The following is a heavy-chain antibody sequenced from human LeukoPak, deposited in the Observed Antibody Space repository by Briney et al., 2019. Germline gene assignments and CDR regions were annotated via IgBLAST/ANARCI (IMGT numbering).Heavy chain of an antibody. CDR2: IKSKAGGGTT. J-gene: IGHJ4*02. CDR3: AKGGSMIVVVIIDY. V-gene: IGHV3-15*01. D-gene: IGHD3-22*01. Sequence: GGSLRLSCAASGFTFNNAYMSWVRQAPGKGLEWVGRIKSKAGGGTTEYAAPVKGRFSISRDESRNRLYLQMNSLRAEDTAVYYCAKGGSMIVVVIIDYWGPGTLVTVSS. CDR1: GFTFNNAY.